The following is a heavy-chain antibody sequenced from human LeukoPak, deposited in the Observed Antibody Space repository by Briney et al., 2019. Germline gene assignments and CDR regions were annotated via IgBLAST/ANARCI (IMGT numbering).Heavy chain of an antibody. Sequence: PSETLSLTCTVSGYSISSGHYWGWIRHPPGKGLEWIGNIYHSGSTYYNPSLKSRVTISVDTSKNQFSLKLSSVTAADTAVYYCARRSYGGYSFYWGQGTLVTVSS. CDR1: GYSISSGHY. D-gene: IGHD5-18*01. CDR2: IYHSGST. V-gene: IGHV4-38-2*02. CDR3: ARRSYGGYSFY. J-gene: IGHJ4*02.